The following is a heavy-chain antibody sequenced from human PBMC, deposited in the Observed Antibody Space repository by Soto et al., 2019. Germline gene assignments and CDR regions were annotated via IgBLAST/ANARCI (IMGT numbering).Heavy chain of an antibody. D-gene: IGHD3-9*01. CDR1: GGTFSSYA. V-gene: IGHV1-69*06. Sequence: AASVKVSCKASGGTFSSYAISWVRQAPGQGLEWMGGIIPIFGTANYAQKFQGRVTITADKSTSTAYMELSSLRSEDTAVYYCARHPSPDYDILTGYYYYYYYGTDVWGQGTQVPVS. J-gene: IGHJ6*02. CDR3: ARHPSPDYDILTGYYYYYYYGTDV. CDR2: IIPIFGTA.